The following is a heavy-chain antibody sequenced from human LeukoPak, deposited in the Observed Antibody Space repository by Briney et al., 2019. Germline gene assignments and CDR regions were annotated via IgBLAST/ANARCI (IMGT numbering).Heavy chain of an antibody. D-gene: IGHD4-17*01. CDR2: FDPEDGET. J-gene: IGHJ1*01. V-gene: IGHV1-24*01. CDR1: GYTLTELS. CDR3: ATGGGYGDYGPKYFQH. Sequence: ASVKVSCKVSGYTLTELSMHWVRQAPGKGLEWMGGFDPEDGETIYAQKFQGRVTMTEDTSTDTAYMELSSLRSEDTAAYYCATGGGYGDYGPKYFQHWGQGTLVTVSS.